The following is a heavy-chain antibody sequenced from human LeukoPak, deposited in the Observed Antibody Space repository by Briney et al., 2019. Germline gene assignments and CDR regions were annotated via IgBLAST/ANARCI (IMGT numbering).Heavy chain of an antibody. CDR2: ISAYNGNT. CDR3: ARDEYYYDSSGYHDAFDI. CDR1: GYTFTIYG. J-gene: IGHJ3*02. Sequence: ASVTVSFKSSGYTFTIYGISWVRQAPGQGLEWMGWISAYNGNTNYAQKLQGRVTMTTDTSTSTAYMELRSLRSDDTAVYYCARDEYYYDSSGYHDAFDIWGQGTMVTVSS. V-gene: IGHV1-18*01. D-gene: IGHD3-22*01.